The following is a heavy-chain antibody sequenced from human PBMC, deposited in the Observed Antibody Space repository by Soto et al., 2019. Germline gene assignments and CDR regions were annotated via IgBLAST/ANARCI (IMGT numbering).Heavy chain of an antibody. Sequence: EVQLVESGGAVIQPGGSLRLSCAASGFTFDDYTIHWVRQAPGKGLEWLSLLSWDGETTFYADSVRGRFTISRDNRRNSFYLQMNSLRSDDTALYRCAKHLRALRVTLEAFDDWGPGTMVTVSS. CDR1: GFTFDDYT. D-gene: IGHD4-17*01. CDR2: LSWDGETT. V-gene: IGHV3-43*01. CDR3: AKHLRALRVTLEAFDD. J-gene: IGHJ3*01.